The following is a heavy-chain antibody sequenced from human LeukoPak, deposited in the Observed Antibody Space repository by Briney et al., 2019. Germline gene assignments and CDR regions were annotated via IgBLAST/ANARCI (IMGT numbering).Heavy chain of an antibody. D-gene: IGHD4-17*01. CDR1: GYTFTSYD. Sequence: ASVTVSCKASGYTFTSYDINWVRQAPGQGLERMGWMNPNSGNTAYAQKFQGRVTITRNTSISTAYMELSSLRSEDTAVYYCARTVTTHPIYYYYMDVWGKGTTVTVSS. J-gene: IGHJ6*03. CDR3: ARTVTTHPIYYYYMDV. CDR2: MNPNSGNT. V-gene: IGHV1-8*03.